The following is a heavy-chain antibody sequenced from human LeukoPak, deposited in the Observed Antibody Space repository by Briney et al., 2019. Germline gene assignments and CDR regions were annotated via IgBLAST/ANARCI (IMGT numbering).Heavy chain of an antibody. CDR3: SLALYGDAYYLDY. J-gene: IGHJ4*02. CDR2: INPSGGST. CDR1: GCTFTSYY. D-gene: IGHD2-2*02. Sequence: ASVKVSCKASGCTFTSYYMHWVRQAPGQGLEWMGIINPSGGSTSYAQKFQGRVTMTRDTSISTAYMELSRLRSDDTAVYYCSLALYGDAYYLDYWGQGTLVTVSS. V-gene: IGHV1-46*01.